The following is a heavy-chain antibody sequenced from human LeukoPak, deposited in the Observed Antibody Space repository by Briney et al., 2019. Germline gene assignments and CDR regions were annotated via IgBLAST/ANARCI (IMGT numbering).Heavy chain of an antibody. Sequence: SETLSLTCAVYGGSFSDYYWSWIRQPPGKGLEWIGEINHSGSTNYNPSLKRRVTISVDTSKNQFSLKLSSVTAADTAVYYCARGDGVGGANGADYWGQGTLVPVPP. D-gene: IGHD4/OR15-4a*01. CDR2: INHSGST. CDR1: GGSFSDYY. V-gene: IGHV4-34*01. CDR3: ARGDGVGGANGADY. J-gene: IGHJ4*02.